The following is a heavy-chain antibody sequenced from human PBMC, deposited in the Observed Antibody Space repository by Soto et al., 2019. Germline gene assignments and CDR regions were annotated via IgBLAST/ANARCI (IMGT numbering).Heavy chain of an antibody. CDR1: GFTFSSYA. CDR3: ARDLSGYSHFDY. J-gene: IGHJ4*02. Sequence: QVQLVESGGGVVQPGRSLRLSCAASGFTFSSYAMHWVRQAPGKGLEWVAVISYDGSNKYYADSVKGRFTISRDNSKNTLDLQMNSLTAEDTAVYYCARDLSGYSHFDYWGQGTLVTVSS. V-gene: IGHV3-30-3*01. CDR2: ISYDGSNK. D-gene: IGHD4-4*01.